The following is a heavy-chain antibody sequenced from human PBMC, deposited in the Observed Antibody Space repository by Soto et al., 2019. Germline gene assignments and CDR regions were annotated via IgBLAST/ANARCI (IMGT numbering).Heavy chain of an antibody. CDR1: GGSFSGYY. D-gene: IGHD2-15*01. V-gene: IGHV4-34*01. J-gene: IGHJ4*02. Sequence: SETLSLTCAVYGGSFSGYYWSWIRQPPGKGLEWIGEINHSGSTNYNPSLKSRVTISVDTSKNQFSLKLSSVTAADTAVYYCARVFTALGYCSGGSCFQAKTKAYFDYWGQGTLVTVSS. CDR2: INHSGST. CDR3: ARVFTALGYCSGGSCFQAKTKAYFDY.